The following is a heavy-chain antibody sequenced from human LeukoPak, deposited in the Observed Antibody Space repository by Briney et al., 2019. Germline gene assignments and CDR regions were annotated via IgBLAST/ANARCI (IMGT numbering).Heavy chain of an antibody. D-gene: IGHD3-22*01. CDR2: IWYDGSNK. CDR1: GFTFNSYG. Sequence: GGSLRLSCAASGFTFNSYGMPWVRQAPGKGLEWVAGIWYDGSNKYYADSVKGRVTISRDNSKKTLYLQMNSLRAEDTAVYYCAKGLPLFYYDSSGPIDYWGQGTLVTVSS. CDR3: AKGLPLFYYDSSGPIDY. V-gene: IGHV3-33*03. J-gene: IGHJ4*02.